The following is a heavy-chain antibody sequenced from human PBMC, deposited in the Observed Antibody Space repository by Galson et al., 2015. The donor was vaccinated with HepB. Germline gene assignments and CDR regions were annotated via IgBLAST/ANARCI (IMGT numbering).Heavy chain of an antibody. CDR1: GYTFTSYA. J-gene: IGHJ5*02. D-gene: IGHD2-15*01. Sequence: SVKVSCKASGYTFTSYAMHWVRQAPGQSLDWMGWINAGNGNTKYSQRFQGKVTITRDTSATTAYMELRSLGSDDTAVYYCARGALVAVVAATQNNWFDPWGQGTLVTVSS. CDR3: ARGALVAVVAATQNNWFDP. CDR2: INAGNGNT. V-gene: IGHV1-3*01.